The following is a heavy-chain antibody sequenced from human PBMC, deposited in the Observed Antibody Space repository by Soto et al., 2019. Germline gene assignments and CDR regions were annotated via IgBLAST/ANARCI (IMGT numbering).Heavy chain of an antibody. Sequence: EVLLLDSGGGLVQPGGSLRLSCAASGFTFSSYAMSWVRQAPGKGLEWVSAVSGSGGSTHYADSVKGRFTISRDNSKKMLYLQMNSRRAEDTAVYYCARPEGYCTSSSCIGWFDPWGQGTLVTVSS. CDR1: GFTFSSYA. CDR2: VSGSGGST. D-gene: IGHD2-2*01. J-gene: IGHJ5*02. V-gene: IGHV3-23*01. CDR3: ARPEGYCTSSSCIGWFDP.